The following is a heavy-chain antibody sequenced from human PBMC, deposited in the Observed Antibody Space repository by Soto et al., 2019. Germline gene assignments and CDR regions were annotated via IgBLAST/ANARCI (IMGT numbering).Heavy chain of an antibody. V-gene: IGHV3-30*18. CDR2: MSYDGNNK. D-gene: IGHD2-8*01. CDR1: GFTFSSYG. CDR3: AKCFISGVYCANGICYHFDY. J-gene: IGHJ4*02. Sequence: QVQLVESGGGVVQPGGSLTLSCAASGFTFSSYGMHWVRQAPGKGLEWVAVMSYDGNNKYYADSVKGRFTVSRDNSRNTQLLQMNSLRVEETTVYYCAKCFISGVYCANGICYHFDYWGQGTPVTVSS.